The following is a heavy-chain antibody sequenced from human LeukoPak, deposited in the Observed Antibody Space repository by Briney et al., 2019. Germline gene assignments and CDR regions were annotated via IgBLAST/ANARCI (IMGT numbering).Heavy chain of an antibody. CDR1: GFEFYEYP. CDR3: ARDRVDFWSGYWAAGY. CDR2: IKRDGSEK. Sequence: GGSLRLSCVASGFEFYEYPMMWVRQAPGKALEWVANIKRDGSEKNYVDSVRGRFTISRDNRGNSVYLHLTSLRPEDTAVYYCARDRVDFWSGYWAAGYWGHGTLVTVSS. V-gene: IGHV3-7*01. D-gene: IGHD3-3*01. J-gene: IGHJ4*01.